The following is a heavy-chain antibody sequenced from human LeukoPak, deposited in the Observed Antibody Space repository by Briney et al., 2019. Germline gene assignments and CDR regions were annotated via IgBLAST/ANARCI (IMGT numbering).Heavy chain of an antibody. CDR2: ISSSSSYI. CDR3: ARDRVGSIAAAGTVDY. D-gene: IGHD6-13*01. J-gene: IGHJ4*02. Sequence: GGSLRLSCAASGFTFSSYSMNWVRQAPGKGLEWISSISSSSSYIYYADSVKGRFTISRDNAKNSLYLQMNSLRAEDTAVYYCARDRVGSIAAAGTVDYWGQGTLVTVSS. CDR1: GFTFSSYS. V-gene: IGHV3-21*01.